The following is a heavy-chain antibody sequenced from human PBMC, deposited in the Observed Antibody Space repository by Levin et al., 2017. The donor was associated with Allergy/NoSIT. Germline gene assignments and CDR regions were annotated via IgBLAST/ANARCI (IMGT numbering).Heavy chain of an antibody. CDR1: GFTLSDTG. CDR3: AREGRNSRVIDEH. CDR2: TSSDGSDK. J-gene: IGHJ1*01. Sequence: LSLTCAAYGFTLSDTGMHWVRQAPGKGLEWVAVTSSDGSDKYYADSVKGRFTVSRDNSKNTLYVQMNSLRLEDTGVYYCAREGRNSRVIDEHWGQGTLVTVAS. V-gene: IGHV3-30*03. D-gene: IGHD2/OR15-2a*01.